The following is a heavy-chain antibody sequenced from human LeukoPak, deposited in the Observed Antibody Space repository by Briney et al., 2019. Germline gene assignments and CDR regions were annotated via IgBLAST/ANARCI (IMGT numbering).Heavy chain of an antibody. CDR2: ISASGGST. CDR3: ARLGARQMLEY. J-gene: IGHJ4*02. CDR1: GFTFSSYA. D-gene: IGHD4-17*01. V-gene: IGHV3-23*01. Sequence: QTGGSLRLSCAASGFTFSSYAMSWVRQAPGKGLEWVSVISASGGSTHYADSVKGRFTISRDNSRNTLYLQMNSLRAEDTAVYYCARLGARQMLEYWGQGTLVTVSS.